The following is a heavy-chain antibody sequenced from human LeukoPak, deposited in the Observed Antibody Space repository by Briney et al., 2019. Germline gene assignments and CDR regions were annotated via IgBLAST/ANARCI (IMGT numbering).Heavy chain of an antibody. CDR3: ARDLGTYYYDSSGYFGY. J-gene: IGHJ4*02. CDR1: GFTFSSYS. D-gene: IGHD3-22*01. V-gene: IGHV3-21*01. Sequence: GGSLGLSCAASGFTFSSYSMNWVRQAPGKGLEWVSSISSSSSYIYYADSVKGRFTISRDNAKNSLYLQMNSLRAEDTAVYYCARDLGTYYYDSSGYFGYWGQGTLVTVSS. CDR2: ISSSSSYI.